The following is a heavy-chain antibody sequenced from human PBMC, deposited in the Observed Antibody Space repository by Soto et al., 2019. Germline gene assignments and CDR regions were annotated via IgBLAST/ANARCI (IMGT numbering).Heavy chain of an antibody. D-gene: IGHD3-22*01. Sequence: QVQLVQSGAEVKKPESSVRVSCKASGGTFNNYAITWVRQAPGQGLEWLGGTIPMVGTTNYAEKFQGRVTITADESTNTAYMALSSLRSADTAIYYCTRCGIRYHSIGYYLGIDGMDVWGQGTTIIVSS. J-gene: IGHJ6*02. CDR1: GGTFNNYA. CDR2: TIPMVGTT. V-gene: IGHV1-69*12. CDR3: TRCGIRYHSIGYYLGIDGMDV.